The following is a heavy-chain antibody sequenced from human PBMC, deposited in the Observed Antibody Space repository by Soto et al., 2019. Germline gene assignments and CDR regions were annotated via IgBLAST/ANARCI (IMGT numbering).Heavy chain of an antibody. CDR1: GGSISSGGYY. J-gene: IGHJ4*02. Sequence: QVQLQESGPGLVRPSQTLSLTCTVSGGSISSGGYYWSWIRQHPGKGPEWIGYIHFSGGTFYSPSLKSRVAISVDTSKNQFSLKLTSVTAADTAVYYCARYQVTAPFYFDYWGQGTLVTVSS. CDR3: ARYQVTAPFYFDY. D-gene: IGHD2-21*02. CDR2: IHFSGGT. V-gene: IGHV4-31*03.